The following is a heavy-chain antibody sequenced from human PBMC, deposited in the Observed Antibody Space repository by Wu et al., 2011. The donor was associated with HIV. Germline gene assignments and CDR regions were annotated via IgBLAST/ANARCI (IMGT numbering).Heavy chain of an antibody. J-gene: IGHJ5*02. Sequence: QVQLLQSGAEVKKPGSSVKVSCKASGGSFSSYVINWVRQAPGQGPEWMGGVIPMFPTANYAQKFQGRVTITTDESTNTAYIEVRSLRSEDTSMYYCAGDLGGDEDTWGQGTLVTVSS. D-gene: IGHD2-21*01. CDR1: GGSFSSYV. CDR3: AGDLGGDEDT. V-gene: IGHV1-69*05. CDR2: VIPMFPTA.